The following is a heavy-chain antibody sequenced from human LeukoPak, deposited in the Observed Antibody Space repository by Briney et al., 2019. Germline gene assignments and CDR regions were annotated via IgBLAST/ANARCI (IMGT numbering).Heavy chain of an antibody. V-gene: IGHV3-23*01. CDR2: ISGSGSNT. CDR1: GFTFSSYA. J-gene: IGHJ4*02. CDR3: AKDVLSGTYYYFDQ. D-gene: IGHD1-26*01. Sequence: GGSLRLSCAASGFTFSSYAMSWVRQAPGKGLEWVSGISGSGSNTYYADSVMGRFTISRDNSKNTLYLQMNSLRAEDTAVYYCAKDVLSGTYYYFDQWGQGTLVTVSS.